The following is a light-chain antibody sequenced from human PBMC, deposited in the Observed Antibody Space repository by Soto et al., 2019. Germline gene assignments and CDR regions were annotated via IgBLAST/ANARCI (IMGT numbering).Light chain of an antibody. Sequence: DIVLTQSPGTLSLSPGERATLSCRASQRVSRSYLAWYQQKPGQTPSLLIYGASNRATGIPDRFSGSGSGTDFTLSISRLEPEDFAVYYCQQYGSTPLTFGGGTKVDIK. CDR3: QQYGSTPLT. CDR2: GAS. CDR1: QRVSRSY. V-gene: IGKV3-20*01. J-gene: IGKJ4*01.